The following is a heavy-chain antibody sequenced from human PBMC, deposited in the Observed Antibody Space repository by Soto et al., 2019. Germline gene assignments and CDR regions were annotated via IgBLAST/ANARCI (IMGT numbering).Heavy chain of an antibody. J-gene: IGHJ4*02. CDR1: GYPFTSYV. V-gene: IGHV1-18*01. D-gene: IGHD3-3*01. CDR2: ISAYNGNT. CDR3: ARPDFWSGYYLVY. Sequence: ASLKVSCKSSGYPFTSYVMSWVRQAPGQGLEWMGWISAYNGNTNYAQKLQGRVTMTTDTSTSTAYMELRSLRSDDTAVYYCARPDFWSGYYLVYWGQGTLVTVSS.